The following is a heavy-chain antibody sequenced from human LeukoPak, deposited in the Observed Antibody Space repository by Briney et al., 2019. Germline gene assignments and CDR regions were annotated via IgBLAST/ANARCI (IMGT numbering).Heavy chain of an antibody. CDR3: AKSDNPWEPVNPFDY. J-gene: IGHJ4*02. V-gene: IGHV3-43*01. D-gene: IGHD1-26*01. Sequence: GGSLRLSCAVSEFTFDDYSMHWVRQAPGKGLEWVSLISWDGGATYYADSVKGRFTISRDNSKNSLYLQMNSLRTEDTAVYYCAKSDNPWEPVNPFDYWGQGTLVTVSS. CDR1: EFTFDDYS. CDR2: ISWDGGAT.